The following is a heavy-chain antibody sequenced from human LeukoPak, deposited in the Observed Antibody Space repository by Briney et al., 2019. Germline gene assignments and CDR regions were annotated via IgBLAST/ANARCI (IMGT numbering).Heavy chain of an antibody. V-gene: IGHV4-59*01. CDR1: GGSISSYY. CDR2: IYYSGST. CDR3: ARDASGPMDV. D-gene: IGHD6-25*01. Sequence: PSETLSLTCTVSGGSISSYYWSWIRQPPGKGLEWIGYIYYSGSTNYNPSLKSRVTISVDTSKNQFSLKVTSVTAADTAVYYCARDASGPMDVWGKGTTVTVSS. J-gene: IGHJ6*03.